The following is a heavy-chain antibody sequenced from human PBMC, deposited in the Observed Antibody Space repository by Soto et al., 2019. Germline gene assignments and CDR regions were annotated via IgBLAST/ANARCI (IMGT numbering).Heavy chain of an antibody. V-gene: IGHV3-30-3*01. CDR2: ISYDGSNK. CDR1: GFTFSSYA. CDR3: ARESEQWLNNRAEYFQH. Sequence: QVQLVESGGGGVQPGMSLRPSCAASGFTFSSYAMHWVRQAPCKGLEWVAVISYDGSNKYYADSVKGRFTISRDNSKNTLYVQMNSLRAEDTAVYYCARESEQWLNNRAEYFQHWGQGTLVTVSS. J-gene: IGHJ1*01. D-gene: IGHD6-19*01.